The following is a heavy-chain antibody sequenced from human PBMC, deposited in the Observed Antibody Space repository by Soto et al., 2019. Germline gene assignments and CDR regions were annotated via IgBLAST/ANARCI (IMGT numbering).Heavy chain of an antibody. Sequence: SETLSLTCTVSGGSISSYYWSWIRQPPGKGLEWIGYIYYSGSTNYNPSLKSRVTISVDTSKNQFSLKLSSVTAADTAVYYCARAQARDYYDSSGYSNWFDSWGQGTLVTVSS. CDR3: ARAQARDYYDSSGYSNWFDS. D-gene: IGHD3-22*01. V-gene: IGHV4-59*12. CDR2: IYYSGST. CDR1: GGSISSYY. J-gene: IGHJ5*01.